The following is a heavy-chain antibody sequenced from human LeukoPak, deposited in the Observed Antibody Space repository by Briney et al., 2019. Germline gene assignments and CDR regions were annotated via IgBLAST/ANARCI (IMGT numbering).Heavy chain of an antibody. V-gene: IGHV1-2*04. J-gene: IGHJ3*02. D-gene: IGHD5-18*01. CDR1: GYTFTGYY. Sequence: ASVKVSCKASGYTFTGYYMHWVRQAPGQGLEWMGWINPNSGGTNYAQKFQGWVTMTRDTSISTAYMELSRLRSDDTAVYCCARLWNSYGTQGAFDIWGQGTMVTVSS. CDR2: INPNSGGT. CDR3: ARLWNSYGTQGAFDI.